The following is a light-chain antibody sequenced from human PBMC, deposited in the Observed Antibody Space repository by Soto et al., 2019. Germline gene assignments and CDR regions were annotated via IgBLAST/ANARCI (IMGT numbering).Light chain of an antibody. Sequence: EIVLTQSPATLSLSPGERATLSCRASQSVSSYLAWYQQKPGQAPRLLIYDASNRATGIPARFSGSGSGTDFTLTISSPEPEAFAVHYCQQRSNWPPITFGQGTRLELK. CDR1: QSVSSY. V-gene: IGKV3-11*01. CDR2: DAS. CDR3: QQRSNWPPIT. J-gene: IGKJ5*01.